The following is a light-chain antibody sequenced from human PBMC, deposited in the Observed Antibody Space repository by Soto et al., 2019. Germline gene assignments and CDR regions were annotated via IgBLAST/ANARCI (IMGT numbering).Light chain of an antibody. CDR3: QLRSNWPPT. Sequence: EIVLTQSPATLSLSPEERATLSCRASQSVSRYLAWYQQKPGQAPRLLIYDASNRATGIPARFSGSGSGTDFTLTISSLEPEDFAVYYCQLRSNWPPTFGGGTKVEIK. J-gene: IGKJ4*01. CDR1: QSVSRY. CDR2: DAS. V-gene: IGKV3-11*01.